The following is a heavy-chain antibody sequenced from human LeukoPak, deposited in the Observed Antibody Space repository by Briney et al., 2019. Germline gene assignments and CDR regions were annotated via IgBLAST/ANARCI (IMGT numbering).Heavy chain of an antibody. CDR2: IYYSGST. CDR3: ARPAYGKGYYGMDV. D-gene: IGHD3-10*01. V-gene: IGHV4-31*03. J-gene: IGHJ6*04. Sequence: SETLSLTCTVSGGSISSGGYYWSWIRQHPGKGLEWIGYIYYSGSTYYNPSLKSRVTISVDTSKNQFSLKLRSVTAADTAVYYCARPAYGKGYYGMDVWGKGTTVTVSS. CDR1: GGSISSGGYY.